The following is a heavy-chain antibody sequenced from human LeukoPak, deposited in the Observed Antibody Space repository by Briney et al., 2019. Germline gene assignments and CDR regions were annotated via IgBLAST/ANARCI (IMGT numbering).Heavy chain of an antibody. Sequence: SQTLSLTCTVSGGSISSGDYYWSWIRQPPGKGLEWIGYIYYSGSTYYNPSLKSRVTISVDTSKNQFSLKLSSVTAADTAVYYCASRSIVVVPAAEDYWGQGTRVTVSS. CDR1: GGSISSGDYY. J-gene: IGHJ4*02. CDR2: IYYSGST. CDR3: ASRSIVVVPAAEDY. V-gene: IGHV4-30-4*08. D-gene: IGHD2-2*01.